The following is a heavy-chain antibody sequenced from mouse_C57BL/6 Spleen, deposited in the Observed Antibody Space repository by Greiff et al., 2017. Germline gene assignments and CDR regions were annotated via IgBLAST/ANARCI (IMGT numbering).Heavy chain of an antibody. CDR1: GYTFTDYY. CDR2: INPYNGGT. CDR3: ASSLITTASEGFAY. Sequence: EVKLMESGPVLVKPGASVKMSCKASGYTFTDYYMNWVKQSHGKSLEWIGVINPYNGGTSYNQKFKGKATLTVDKSSSTAYMELNSLTSEDSAVYYCASSLITTASEGFAYWGQGTLVTVSA. J-gene: IGHJ3*01. V-gene: IGHV1-19*01. D-gene: IGHD1-2*01.